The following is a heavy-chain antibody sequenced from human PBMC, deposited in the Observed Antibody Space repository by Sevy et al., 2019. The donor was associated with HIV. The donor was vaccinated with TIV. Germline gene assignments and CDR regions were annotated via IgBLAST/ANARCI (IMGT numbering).Heavy chain of an antibody. CDR1: GFNFNEYA. D-gene: IGHD6-19*01. J-gene: IGHJ3*02. Sequence: SLRLSCAASGFNFNEYAMHWVRQAPGKGLEWVSGITWNSDSVVYADSVKGRFTISRDKAKNSLYLQMNSLRPEDTALYYCAKDLISVAGFYAFDMWGQGTMVTVSS. V-gene: IGHV3-9*01. CDR2: ITWNSDSV. CDR3: AKDLISVAGFYAFDM.